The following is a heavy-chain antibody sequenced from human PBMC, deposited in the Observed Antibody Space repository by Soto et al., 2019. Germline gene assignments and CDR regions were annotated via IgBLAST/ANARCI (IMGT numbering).Heavy chain of an antibody. CDR1: GYSFTSYW. CDR3: ARHSRDDILTGYYPGYYYYGTEV. J-gene: IGHJ6*04. CDR2: IDPSDSYT. Sequence: VESLKISCKGSGYSFTSYWISWVRQIPWKGLEWMGRIDPSDSYTNYSPSFQGHVTISADKSISTAYLQWSRLKASDTAMYYCARHSRDDILTGYYPGYYYYGTEVWGNGNTVTVSA. V-gene: IGHV5-10-1*01. D-gene: IGHD3-9*01.